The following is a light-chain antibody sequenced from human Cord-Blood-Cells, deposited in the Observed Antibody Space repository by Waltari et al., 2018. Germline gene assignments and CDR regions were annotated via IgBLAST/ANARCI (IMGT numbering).Light chain of an antibody. CDR3: CSYAGSSTVV. J-gene: IGLJ2*01. Sequence: QSALTQPASVSGSPGQSITISCTGTSSDVGSYNIVSWYQQHPGKAPKPMIYEGSKRPSGVSNRFSGSKSGNTASLTISGLQAEDEADYYCCSYAGSSTVVFGGGTKLTVL. CDR1: SSDVGSYNI. V-gene: IGLV2-23*01. CDR2: EGS.